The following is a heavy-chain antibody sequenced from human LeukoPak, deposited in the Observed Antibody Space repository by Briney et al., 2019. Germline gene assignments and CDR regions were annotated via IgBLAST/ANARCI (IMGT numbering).Heavy chain of an antibody. D-gene: IGHD6-19*01. CDR3: ARSLAVAGGSRYFDY. V-gene: IGHV4-39*07. Sequence: ASETLSLTCTVSGGSISISNYYWGWIRQPPGKGLEWIGSMSYSGRTYYNPSLKTRVTVSLDTSKNQFSLKLSSVTAADTAVYYCARSLAVAGGSRYFDYWGQGTLVTVSS. CDR2: MSYSGRT. J-gene: IGHJ4*02. CDR1: GGSISISNYY.